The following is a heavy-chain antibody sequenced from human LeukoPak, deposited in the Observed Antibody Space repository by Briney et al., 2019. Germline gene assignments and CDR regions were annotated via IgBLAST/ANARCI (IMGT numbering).Heavy chain of an antibody. CDR2: INWNGGRT. D-gene: IGHD5-12*01. J-gene: IGHJ6*02. CDR3: ARDPPVATVTNYYGMDV. Sequence: SGGSLRLSCAASGFTFDDYGMSWVRQAPGKGLEWVSGINWNGGRTGYVDSVKGRFTISRDNTKNSLYLQMNSLRAEDTALYYCARDPPVATVTNYYGMDVWGQGTTVTVSS. CDR1: GFTFDDYG. V-gene: IGHV3-20*04.